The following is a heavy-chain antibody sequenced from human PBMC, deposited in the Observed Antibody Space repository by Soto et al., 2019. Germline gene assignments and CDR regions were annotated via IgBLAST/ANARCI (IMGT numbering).Heavy chain of an antibody. CDR1: GGSISSYY. V-gene: IGHV4-59*08. CDR3: ARALGYSSGWRADDTYYFDY. J-gene: IGHJ4*02. Sequence: SETLSLTCTVSGGSISSYYWSWIRQPPGKGLEWIGYIYYSGSTNYNPSLKSRVTISVDTSKNQFSLKLSSVTAADTAVYYCARALGYSSGWRADDTYYFDYWGQGTLVTVSS. CDR2: IYYSGST. D-gene: IGHD6-19*01.